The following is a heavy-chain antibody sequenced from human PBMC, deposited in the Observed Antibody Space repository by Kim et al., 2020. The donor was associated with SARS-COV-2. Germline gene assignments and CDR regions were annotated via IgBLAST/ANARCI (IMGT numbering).Heavy chain of an antibody. D-gene: IGHD5-18*01. V-gene: IGHV1-2*02. Sequence: ASVKVSCKASGYTFTGYYMHWVRQAPGQGLEWMGNINLDSGVTKYEQKFQGRVTVTRDTSISTAYMELSSLTSDDTAVYYCARDLHGSLEQRPFDYWGQGTLVTVSS. CDR2: INLDSGVT. J-gene: IGHJ4*02. CDR3: ARDLHGSLEQRPFDY. CDR1: GYTFTGYY.